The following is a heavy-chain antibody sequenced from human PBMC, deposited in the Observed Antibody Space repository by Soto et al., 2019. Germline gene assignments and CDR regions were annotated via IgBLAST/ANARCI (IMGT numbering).Heavy chain of an antibody. Sequence: SETLSLTCTVSGCSISGYSWSWIRQPPGKGLEWIGYMYNTGSTVYNPSFKSRVTISVDTSKNQFSLKLSSVTAADTAVYYCARVLLYYDSSGYASGGLWWFDPWGQGTLVTVSS. V-gene: IGHV4-59*12. D-gene: IGHD3-22*01. CDR3: ARVLLYYDSSGYASGGLWWFDP. J-gene: IGHJ5*02. CDR2: MYNTGST. CDR1: GCSISGYS.